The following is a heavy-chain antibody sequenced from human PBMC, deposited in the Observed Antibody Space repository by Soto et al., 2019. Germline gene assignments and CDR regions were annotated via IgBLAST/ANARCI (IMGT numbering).Heavy chain of an antibody. CDR1: GFTFSSFE. V-gene: IGHV3-7*01. Sequence: GGSLRLSCAASGFTFSSFEMNWVRQAPGKGLEWVARIKPDESEKKYADSVKGRFSISRDNAKNSMYLQMDSLRGEDTAVYYCVRGGSNYASWGQGTLVTVSS. D-gene: IGHD4-4*01. CDR2: IKPDESEK. J-gene: IGHJ5*02. CDR3: VRGGSNYAS.